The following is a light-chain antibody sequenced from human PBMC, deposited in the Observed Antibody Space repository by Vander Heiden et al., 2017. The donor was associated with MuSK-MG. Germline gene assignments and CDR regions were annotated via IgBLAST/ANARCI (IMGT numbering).Light chain of an antibody. V-gene: IGKV3-11*01. CDR3: QQRSNWPLT. J-gene: IGKJ3*01. CDR1: QSVTTS. CDR2: NAS. Sequence: EIVLTQSPATLSVSPGEGATLSCRASQSVTTSLAWYRQKPGQAPRLLIYNASTRATGIAARFRGTGSGTDFTLTITRLESEDSAVYYCQQRSNWPLTFGHGTKVEIK.